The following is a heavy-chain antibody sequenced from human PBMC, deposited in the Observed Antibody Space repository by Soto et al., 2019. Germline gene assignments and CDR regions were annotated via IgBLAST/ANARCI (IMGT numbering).Heavy chain of an antibody. Sequence: QVQLVQSGAEVKKPGSSVKVSCKASGGTFSSYTISWVRQAPGQGLEWMGRIIPILGRANYAQKFQGRVTIPADKSTSTAYMELSSLRSEDTAVHSCAAGYSSGWSFDYWGQGTLVPVSS. V-gene: IGHV1-69*02. J-gene: IGHJ4*02. CDR3: AAGYSSGWSFDY. CDR1: GGTFSSYT. D-gene: IGHD6-19*01. CDR2: IIPILGRA.